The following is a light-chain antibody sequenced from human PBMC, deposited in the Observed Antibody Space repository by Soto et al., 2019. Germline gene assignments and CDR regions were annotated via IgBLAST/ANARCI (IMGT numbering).Light chain of an antibody. Sequence: QSVLTQPASVSGSPGQSITISCTGTNSDVGGYSYVSWYQQHPAKAPKLMIYEVSNRPSGVSNRFSGSKSGNTASLTISGLQAEDEADYYCSSYTSSSTPLVFGTGTKVTVL. CDR2: EVS. V-gene: IGLV2-14*01. CDR1: NSDVGGYSY. CDR3: SSYTSSSTPLV. J-gene: IGLJ1*01.